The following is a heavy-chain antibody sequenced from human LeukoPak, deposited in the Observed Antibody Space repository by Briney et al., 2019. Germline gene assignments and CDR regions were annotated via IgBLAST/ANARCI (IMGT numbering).Heavy chain of an antibody. CDR2: TYYRSKWYS. Sequence: SQTLSLTCAISGDSVSNNIAAWNWIRQSPSRGLEWLGRTYYRSKWYSDYAVSVKSRITINADTSKNQFSLQLNSMSPEDTAVYYCVRDQHGMDVWGQGTTVTVSS. V-gene: IGHV6-1*01. CDR3: VRDQHGMDV. CDR1: GDSVSNNIAA. J-gene: IGHJ6*02.